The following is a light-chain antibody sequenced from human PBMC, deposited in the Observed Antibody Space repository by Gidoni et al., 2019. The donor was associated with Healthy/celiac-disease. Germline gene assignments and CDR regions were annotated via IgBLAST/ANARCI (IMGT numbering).Light chain of an antibody. CDR1: QSVSSY. CDR2: DAS. CDR3: QQRSNWPPYT. V-gene: IGKV3-11*01. Sequence: EIVLTQSQATLSLSPGERATISCRASQSVSSYLAWYQQKPGQAPRLLIYDASNRATGIPARCSGSGSGTDFTLTISSLEPEDFAVYYCQQRSNWPPYTFGQGTKLEIK. J-gene: IGKJ2*01.